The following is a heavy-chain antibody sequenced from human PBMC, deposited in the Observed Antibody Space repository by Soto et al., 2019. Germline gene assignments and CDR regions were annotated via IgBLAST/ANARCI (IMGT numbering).Heavy chain of an antibody. CDR3: ARDTAYSIDY. V-gene: IGHV3-48*03. D-gene: IGHD3-9*01. Sequence: LRLSCAASGFTFSVYEMNWVRQAPGKGLEWVSYISYSGSTIKYADSVKGRFTISRDNAKNSLYLQMSSLRADDTAVYFCARDTAYSIDYWGQGTLVTVSS. CDR1: GFTFSVYE. CDR2: ISYSGSTI. J-gene: IGHJ4*02.